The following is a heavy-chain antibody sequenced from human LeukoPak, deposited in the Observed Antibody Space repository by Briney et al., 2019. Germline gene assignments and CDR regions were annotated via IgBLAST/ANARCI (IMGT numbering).Heavy chain of an antibody. V-gene: IGHV3-23*01. CDR1: GFTFSSYG. CDR2: VSATGYTT. Sequence: GGSLRLSCVAPGFTFSSYGMSWVRQAPGKGLEWVSYVSATGYTTSYADSVKGRFTISRDNAKNSLYLQMNSLRAEDTAVYYCARAGFTFSDYFGSFFDYWGQGTLVTVSS. CDR3: ARAGFTFSDYFGSFFDY. J-gene: IGHJ4*02. D-gene: IGHD3-10*01.